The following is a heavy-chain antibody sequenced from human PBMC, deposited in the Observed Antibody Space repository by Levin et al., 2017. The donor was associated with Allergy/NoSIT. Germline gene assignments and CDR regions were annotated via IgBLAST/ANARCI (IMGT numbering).Heavy chain of an antibody. D-gene: IGHD6-13*01. CDR2: INSDGSST. CDR1: GFTFSSYW. CDR3: ARDPSIAAAGIEGVNWFDP. V-gene: IGHV3-74*01. Sequence: GGSLRLSCAASGFTFSSYWMHWVRQAPGKGLVWVSRINSDGSSTSYADSVKGRFTISRDNAKNTLYLQMNSLRAEDTAVHYCARDPSIAAAGIEGVNWFDPWGQGTLVTVSS. J-gene: IGHJ5*02.